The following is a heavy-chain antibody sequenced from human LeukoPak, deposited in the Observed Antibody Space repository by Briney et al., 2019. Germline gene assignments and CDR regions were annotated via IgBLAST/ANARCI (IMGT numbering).Heavy chain of an antibody. CDR1: GFTFGDYA. D-gene: IGHD3-3*01. CDR2: IRSKAYGGKT. J-gene: IGHJ4*02. V-gene: IGHV3-49*04. CDR3: ARDERLLSFLK. Sequence: GGSLRLSCTASGFTFGDYAMSWVRQAPGKGLEWVGFIRSKAYGGKTDYAAPVKGRFTISRDDSKNTMYLQMNSLRAEDTAIYYCARDERLLSFLKWGQGTLVTVSS.